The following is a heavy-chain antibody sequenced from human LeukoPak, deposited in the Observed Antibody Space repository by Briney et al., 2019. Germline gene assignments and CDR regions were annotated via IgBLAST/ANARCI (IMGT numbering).Heavy chain of an antibody. CDR3: ARGNGYGDSPLDY. Sequence: GGSLRLSCAASGFTFSSHWMSWVRQAPGKGMEWVANIKQDGSEKYYVDSVKGRFTISRDNAKNSLYLQMNSLRAEDTAVYYCARGNGYGDSPLDYWGQGTLVTVSS. D-gene: IGHD4-17*01. CDR1: GFTFSSHW. J-gene: IGHJ4*02. CDR2: IKQDGSEK. V-gene: IGHV3-7*01.